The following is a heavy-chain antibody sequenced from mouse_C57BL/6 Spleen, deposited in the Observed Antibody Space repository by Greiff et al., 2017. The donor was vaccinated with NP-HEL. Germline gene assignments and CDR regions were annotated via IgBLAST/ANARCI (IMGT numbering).Heavy chain of an antibody. Sequence: VQLKESGPGLVKPSQSLSLTCSVTGYSITSGYYWNWIRQFPGNQLEWMGYISYDGSNNYNPSLKNRISITRDTSKNQFFLKLNSVTTEDTATYYWARYGNYAMDYWGQGTSGTVSS. CDR1: GYSITSGYY. J-gene: IGHJ4*01. CDR3: ARYGNYAMDY. CDR2: ISYDGSN. V-gene: IGHV3-6*01. D-gene: IGHD2-1*01.